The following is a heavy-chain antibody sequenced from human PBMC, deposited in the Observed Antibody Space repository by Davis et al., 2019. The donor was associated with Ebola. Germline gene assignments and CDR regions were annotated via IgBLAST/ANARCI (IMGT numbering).Heavy chain of an antibody. CDR1: GYTFTSYG. D-gene: IGHD6-19*01. J-gene: IGHJ6*02. CDR2: INPNSGGT. V-gene: IGHV1-2*04. CDR3: ARQGDPIAVAGTFYYYYYGMDV. Sequence: ASVKVSCKASGYTFTSYGISWVRQAPGQGLEWMGWINPNSGGTNYAQKFQGWVTMTRDTSISTAYMELSRLRSDDTAVYYCARQGDPIAVAGTFYYYYYGMDVWGQGTTVTVSS.